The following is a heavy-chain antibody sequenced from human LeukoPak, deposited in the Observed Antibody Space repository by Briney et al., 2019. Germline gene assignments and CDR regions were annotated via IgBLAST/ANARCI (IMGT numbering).Heavy chain of an antibody. D-gene: IGHD3-10*01. CDR1: GFTFSSYA. CDR3: ANTTWFGEFGYDN. V-gene: IGHV3-23*01. J-gene: IGHJ4*01. Sequence: GGSLRLSCAASGFTFSSYAMSWVRQAPGKGLEWVSAISGSGGSTYYADSVKGRFTISRDNSKNTLYLQMNSPRAEDTAGYYCANTTWFGEFGYDNWGPGTLVTVSS. CDR2: ISGSGGST.